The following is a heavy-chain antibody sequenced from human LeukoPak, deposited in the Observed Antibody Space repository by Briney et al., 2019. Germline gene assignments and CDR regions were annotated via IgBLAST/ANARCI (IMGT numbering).Heavy chain of an antibody. D-gene: IGHD3-22*01. CDR1: GFTFSSYS. Sequence: GGSLRLSCAASGFTFSSYSMNWVRQAPGKGLEWVSYISSSSSTIYYADSVKGRFTISRDNAKNSLYLQMNSLRAEDTAVYYCARGGMNGAYYYDSSGYPDYWGQGTLVTVSS. CDR3: ARGGMNGAYYYDSSGYPDY. CDR2: ISSSSSTI. J-gene: IGHJ4*02. V-gene: IGHV3-48*01.